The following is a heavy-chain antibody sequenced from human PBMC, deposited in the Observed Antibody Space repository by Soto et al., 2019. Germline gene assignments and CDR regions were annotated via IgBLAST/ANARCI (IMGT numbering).Heavy chain of an antibody. D-gene: IGHD3-9*01. V-gene: IGHV5-51*01. CDR3: ARLAIRYFDWAHMGAFDY. CDR2: IYPGDSDT. CDR1: GYSFTSYW. Sequence: GESLKISCKGSGYSFTSYWIGWVRQMPGKGLEWMGIIYPGDSDTRYSPSVQGQVTISAYKSISTAYLQWSSLKASDTAMYYCARLAIRYFDWAHMGAFDYWGQGTLVTVSS. J-gene: IGHJ4*02.